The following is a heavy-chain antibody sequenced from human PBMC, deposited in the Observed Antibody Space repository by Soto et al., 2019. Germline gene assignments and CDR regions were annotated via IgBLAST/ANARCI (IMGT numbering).Heavy chain of an antibody. CDR1: GGSISSGDYY. J-gene: IGHJ3*02. Sequence: QVQLQESGPGLVKPSQTLSLTCTVSGGSISSGDYYWSWIRQPPGKGLEWIGYMYYSGSTYYNPSLKSLVTISVDTSKNQFSLKLSSVTAADTAVYYCAREARYCSGGSCYLHDVFDMWGQGTMVSVSS. D-gene: IGHD2-15*01. CDR3: AREARYCSGGSCYLHDVFDM. CDR2: MYYSGST. V-gene: IGHV4-30-4*01.